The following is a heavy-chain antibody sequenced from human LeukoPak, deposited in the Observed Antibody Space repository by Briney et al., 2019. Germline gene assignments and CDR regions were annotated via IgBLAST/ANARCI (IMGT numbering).Heavy chain of an antibody. D-gene: IGHD4-17*01. CDR1: GGSISSSSYY. J-gene: IGHJ6*02. V-gene: IGHV4-39*01. Sequence: PSETLSLTCTVSGGSISSSSYYWGWIRQPPGKGLEWIGSIYYSGSTYYNPSLKSRVTISVDTSKNQFSLKLSSVTAADTAVYYCARSYGDYGSYYCYYYGMDVWGQGTTVIVSS. CDR3: ARSYGDYGSYYCYYYGMDV. CDR2: IYYSGST.